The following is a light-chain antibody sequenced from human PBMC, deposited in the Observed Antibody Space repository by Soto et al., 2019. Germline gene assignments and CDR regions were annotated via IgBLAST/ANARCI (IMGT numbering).Light chain of an antibody. CDR3: QQYSTYPWT. Sequence: DIQMTQSPSTPSASVGDRVTITCRASQSISSWLAWYQQKPGKAPKVLIFDASSLESGVPSRFSGSGSATEFTLTISSLQPEDFATYYCQQYSTYPWTFGQGTKVEIK. J-gene: IGKJ1*01. CDR1: QSISSW. V-gene: IGKV1-5*01. CDR2: DAS.